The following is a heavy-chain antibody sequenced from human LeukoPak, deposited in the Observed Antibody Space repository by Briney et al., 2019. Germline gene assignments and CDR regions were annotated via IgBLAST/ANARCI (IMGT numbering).Heavy chain of an antibody. CDR1: GGSISSGDYY. Sequence: SETLSLTCTVSGGSISSGDYYWSWIRQPPGKGLEWIGYIYYSGSTYYNPSLKSRVTISVDTSKNQFSLKLSSVTAAVTAVYYCARVVVVVPAATIYGMDVWGQGTTVTVSS. D-gene: IGHD2-2*01. CDR3: ARVVVVVPAATIYGMDV. V-gene: IGHV4-30-4*01. CDR2: IYYSGST. J-gene: IGHJ6*02.